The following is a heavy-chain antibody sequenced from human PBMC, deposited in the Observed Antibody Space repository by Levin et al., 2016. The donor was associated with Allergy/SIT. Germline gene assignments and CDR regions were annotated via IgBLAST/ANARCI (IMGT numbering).Heavy chain of an antibody. CDR2: ISWDGGSA. Sequence: GESLKISCATSGFTFEDFTMHWVRQAPGKGLEWVSLISWDGGSAYYADSVKGRFTISRDNNKGSLYLQMNSLTMEDSALYFCAKYPVDDYYFDNWGQGTQVTVSS. V-gene: IGHV3-43*01. CDR3: AKYPVDDYYFDN. CDR1: GFTFEDFT. J-gene: IGHJ4*02. D-gene: IGHD2-21*02.